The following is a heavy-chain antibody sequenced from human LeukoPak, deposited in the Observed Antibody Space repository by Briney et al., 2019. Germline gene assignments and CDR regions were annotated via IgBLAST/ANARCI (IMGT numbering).Heavy chain of an antibody. J-gene: IGHJ4*02. CDR1: GVSFSGYY. V-gene: IGHV4-34*01. CDR2: INHSGST. Sequence: SETLSLTCAVYGVSFSGYYWSWIRQPPGKGLEWIGEINHSGSTNYNPSLKSRVTISVDTSKNQFSLKLSSVTAADTAVYYCARRRYFDWLSPFDYWGQGTLVTVSS. D-gene: IGHD3-9*01. CDR3: ARRRYFDWLSPFDY.